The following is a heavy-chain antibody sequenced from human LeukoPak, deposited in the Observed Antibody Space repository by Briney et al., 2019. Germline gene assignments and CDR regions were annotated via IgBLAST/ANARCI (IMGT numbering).Heavy chain of an antibody. J-gene: IGHJ4*02. D-gene: IGHD2-2*01. V-gene: IGHV3-74*01. CDR2: ISTDGSYT. CDR3: ARICSTTDCLISA. CDR1: GFTFSGYW. Sequence: QPGGSLRLSCAASGFTFSGYWMHWVRHAPGKGLVWVARISTDGSYTSYAECVKGRFTISRDNAKNTVYLQMSSLRAEDTAIYYCARICSTTDCLISAWGQGTLVTVSS.